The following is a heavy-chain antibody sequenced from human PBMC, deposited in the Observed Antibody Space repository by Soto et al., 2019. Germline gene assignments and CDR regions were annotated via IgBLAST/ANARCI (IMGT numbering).Heavy chain of an antibody. V-gene: IGHV3-30*02. CDR1: AFTFSTYA. CDR3: ARDFQKGRTFDY. CDR2: IRYDGSNI. J-gene: IGHJ4*02. Sequence: QVQLVESGGGVVQPGGSLRLSCVASAFTFSTYAMHWVRQAPGMGLEWVAIIRYDGSNIHYADSVKDRFTISRDNSKNTLYLQMNSLRAEDTAVYYCARDFQKGRTFDYWGQGTLVTVSS.